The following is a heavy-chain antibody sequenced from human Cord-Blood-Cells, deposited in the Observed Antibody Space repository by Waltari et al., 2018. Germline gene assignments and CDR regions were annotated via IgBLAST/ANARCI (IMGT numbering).Heavy chain of an antibody. Sequence: QVQLQESGPGLVKPSETLSLTCTVSGGSISSYYWSWIRQPPRKGLEWIGYIYYRGSTNYNPSLKSRVTISVDTSKNQFSLKLSSVTAADTAVYYCARLDSSGYYSYWGQGTLVTVSS. CDR3: ARLDSSGYYSY. CDR2: IYYRGST. V-gene: IGHV4-59*08. J-gene: IGHJ4*02. CDR1: GGSISSYY. D-gene: IGHD3-22*01.